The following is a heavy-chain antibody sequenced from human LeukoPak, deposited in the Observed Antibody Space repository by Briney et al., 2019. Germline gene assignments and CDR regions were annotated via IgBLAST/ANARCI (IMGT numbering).Heavy chain of an antibody. V-gene: IGHV4-30-2*01. CDR3: ARYWLNYDILTGYYNWFDP. D-gene: IGHD3-9*01. CDR2: IYHSGST. J-gene: IGHJ5*02. CDR1: GGSISSGGYS. Sequence: KPSETLSLTCAVSGGSISSGGYSWSWIRQPPGKGLEWIGYIYHSGSTYYNPSLKSRVTISVDRSKNQFSLKLSSVTAADTAVYYCARYWLNYDILTGYYNWFDPWGQGTLVTVSS.